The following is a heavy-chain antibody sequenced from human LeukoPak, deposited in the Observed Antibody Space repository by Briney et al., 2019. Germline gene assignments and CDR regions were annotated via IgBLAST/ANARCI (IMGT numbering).Heavy chain of an antibody. V-gene: IGHV4-39*01. CDR3: ASGSYGDYPLFDY. Sequence: PSETLSLTCAVSGGSICSSSYCWGSIRQPPGKRLEWLGSIYYSGSTYYTASLKSRVTISVDTAKNQFSLKVSSVTAADTAVYYWASGSYGDYPLFDYGGQGTLVPVSS. D-gene: IGHD4-17*01. J-gene: IGHJ4*02. CDR1: GGSICSSSYC. CDR2: IYYSGST.